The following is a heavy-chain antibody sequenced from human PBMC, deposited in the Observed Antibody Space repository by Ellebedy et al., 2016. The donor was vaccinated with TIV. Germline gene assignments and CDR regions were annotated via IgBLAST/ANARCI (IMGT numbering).Heavy chain of an antibody. D-gene: IGHD3-10*01. Sequence: GGSLRLSCAASGFTFSSYSMNWVRQAPGKGLEWVSSISISSSYIYYADSVKGRFTISRDNAKNSLYLQMNSLRAEDTAVYYCARDMTYGSGSYGDYYYGMDVWGQGTTVTVSS. CDR3: ARDMTYGSGSYGDYYYGMDV. J-gene: IGHJ6*02. CDR1: GFTFSSYS. V-gene: IGHV3-21*01. CDR2: ISISSSYI.